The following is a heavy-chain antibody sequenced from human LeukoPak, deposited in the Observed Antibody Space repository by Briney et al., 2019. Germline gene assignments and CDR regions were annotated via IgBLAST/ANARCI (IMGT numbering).Heavy chain of an antibody. CDR1: GFTFSSYS. D-gene: IGHD3-3*01. CDR3: AKSSVSRFLEWLSPYYFDY. CDR2: IRGGGSA. Sequence: GGSLRLSCEASGFTFSSYSMSWVRQAPGKGLEWVSAIRGGGSAFYTDSVEGRFTISRDTFKNTLYLQMNSLRAEDTAVYYCAKSSVSRFLEWLSPYYFDYWGQGTLVTVSS. V-gene: IGHV3-23*01. J-gene: IGHJ4*02.